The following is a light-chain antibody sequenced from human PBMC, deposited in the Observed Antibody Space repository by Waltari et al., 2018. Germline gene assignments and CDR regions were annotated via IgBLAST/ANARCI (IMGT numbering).Light chain of an antibody. V-gene: IGLV2-14*03. CDR2: DVS. CDR1: SRDVGGSNY. J-gene: IGLJ1*01. Sequence: QSALTQPASVSGSPGKSITIPCTGTSRDVGGSNYVSWSQQHPGKAPKLMIYDVSNRPSGVSNRFSGSKSGNTDTASLTISGLQAEDEADYYCSSYTSSSIYVFGTGTKVTVL. CDR3: SSYTSSSIYV.